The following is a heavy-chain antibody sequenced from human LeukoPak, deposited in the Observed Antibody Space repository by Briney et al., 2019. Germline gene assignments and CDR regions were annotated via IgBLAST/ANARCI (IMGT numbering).Heavy chain of an antibody. Sequence: GGSLRLSCAASGFTFRTYWMSWVRQAPGKGLEWVANINQAGSEEYYVDSVKGRFTISRDNAKNSLYLQMNSLRAEDTAVYYCASGNWNDRAFDIWGQGTMVAVSS. V-gene: IGHV3-7*01. CDR1: GFTFRTYW. CDR2: INQAGSEE. CDR3: ASGNWNDRAFDI. D-gene: IGHD1-20*01. J-gene: IGHJ3*02.